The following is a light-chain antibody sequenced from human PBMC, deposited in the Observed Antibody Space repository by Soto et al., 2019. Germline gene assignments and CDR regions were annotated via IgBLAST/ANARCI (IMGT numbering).Light chain of an antibody. V-gene: IGKV1-8*01. CDR1: QGISSY. CDR3: QQYYSYPPT. J-gene: IGKJ4*01. CDR2: AAS. Sequence: AIRMTQSPSSLSASTGDRVTITSRASQGISSYLAWYQQKPGKAPKLLIYAASTSQSGVPSRFSGSGSGTDFTLTISCLQSEDFATYYWQQYYSYPPTFGGGTKVEIK.